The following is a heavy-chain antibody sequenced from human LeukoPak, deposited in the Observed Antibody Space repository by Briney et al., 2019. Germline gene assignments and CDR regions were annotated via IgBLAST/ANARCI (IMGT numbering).Heavy chain of an antibody. J-gene: IGHJ4*02. Sequence: PGESLGLSCGASGSTFSNYAMTWVRQAPGKGLEWVSSITGSGGDTYHADSVKGRFTISRDNSKNTLYLQMNSLRAEDTALYYCTKGSASSRPYFFDYWGQGILVTVSS. CDR3: TKGSASSRPYFFDY. V-gene: IGHV3-23*01. CDR1: GSTFSNYA. D-gene: IGHD2-15*01. CDR2: ITGSGGDT.